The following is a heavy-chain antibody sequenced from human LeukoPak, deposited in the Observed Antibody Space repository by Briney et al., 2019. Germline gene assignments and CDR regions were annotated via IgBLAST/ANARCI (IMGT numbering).Heavy chain of an antibody. Sequence: ASVKVSCKASGYTFTSKGISWVRQAPGQGLEWMGWISANNGNTNYAQKLQGRVTMTTDTSTSTAYMELRSLRSDDAAVYYCAREVYDILTGYYNMDYWGQGTLVTVSS. CDR3: AREVYDILTGYYNMDY. CDR2: ISANNGNT. CDR1: GYTFTSKG. J-gene: IGHJ4*02. V-gene: IGHV1-18*01. D-gene: IGHD3-9*01.